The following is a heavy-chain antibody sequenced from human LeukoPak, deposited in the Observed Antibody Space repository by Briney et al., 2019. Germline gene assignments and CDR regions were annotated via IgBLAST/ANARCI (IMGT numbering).Heavy chain of an antibody. Sequence: ASVKVSCKASGYTFTSYGISWVRQAPGQGLEWMGIINPSGGSTSYAQKFQGRVTMTRDTSTSTVYMELSSLRSEDTAVYYCARGQYLVEPVDYWGQGTLVTVSS. D-gene: IGHD1-26*01. V-gene: IGHV1-46*01. CDR1: GYTFTSYG. J-gene: IGHJ4*02. CDR3: ARGQYLVEPVDY. CDR2: INPSGGST.